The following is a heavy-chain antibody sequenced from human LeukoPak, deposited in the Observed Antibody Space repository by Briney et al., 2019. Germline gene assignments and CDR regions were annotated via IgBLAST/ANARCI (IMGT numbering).Heavy chain of an antibody. V-gene: IGHV1-2*02. Sequence: ASVKVSCQASGYTFTAYYIHWVRQAPGQGLEWMGWINPNSGGTKYAQKFQGRITMNRDTSISTAYMDLSSLGSDDTAVYYCARGDIVVVVAGAKENWFDPWGQGTLVTVSS. J-gene: IGHJ5*02. CDR3: ARGDIVVVVAGAKENWFDP. D-gene: IGHD2-15*01. CDR1: GYTFTAYY. CDR2: INPNSGGT.